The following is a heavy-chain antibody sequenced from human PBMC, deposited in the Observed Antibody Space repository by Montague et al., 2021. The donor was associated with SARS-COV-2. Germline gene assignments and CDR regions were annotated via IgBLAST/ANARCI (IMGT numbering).Heavy chain of an antibody. Sequence: PALVKPTQTLTLTCTFSGFSFSTSGEGVGWIRQPPGKALEWLALIYWDDDKRYSPSLKSRLTITKDTSKSQVVLTMTNMDPVDTATYYCAHRGGSSWTKPYFDYWGQGTLVTVSS. CDR3: AHRGGSSWTKPYFDY. D-gene: IGHD6-13*01. V-gene: IGHV2-5*02. CDR1: GFSFSTSGEG. J-gene: IGHJ4*02. CDR2: IYWDDDK.